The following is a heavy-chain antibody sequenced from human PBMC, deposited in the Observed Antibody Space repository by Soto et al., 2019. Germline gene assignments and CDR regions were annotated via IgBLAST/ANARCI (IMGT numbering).Heavy chain of an antibody. CDR2: ISGSGGST. J-gene: IGHJ4*02. V-gene: IGHV3-23*01. CDR3: AKDRSQWLVPRAPFDY. D-gene: IGHD6-19*01. Sequence: VGSLRLSCAASGFTFSSYAMSWVRQAPGEGLEWVSAISGSGGSTYYADSVKGRFTISRDNSKNTLYLQMNSLRAEDTAVYYCAKDRSQWLVPRAPFDYWGQGTLVIVSS. CDR1: GFTFSSYA.